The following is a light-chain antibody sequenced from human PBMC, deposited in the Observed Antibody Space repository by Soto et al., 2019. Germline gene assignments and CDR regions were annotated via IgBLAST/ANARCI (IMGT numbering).Light chain of an antibody. CDR1: SGHSSYA. CDR3: QTWGTGIRVV. J-gene: IGLJ2*01. V-gene: IGLV4-69*01. CDR2: LNSDGNH. Sequence: QLVLTQSPSASASLGASVKLTCTLSSGHSSYAIAWHQQQPEKGPRYLMKLNSDGNHRKGDGIPDRFSGSSSGAERYLTISSLQSEDEADYYCQTWGTGIRVVFGGGTKVTVL.